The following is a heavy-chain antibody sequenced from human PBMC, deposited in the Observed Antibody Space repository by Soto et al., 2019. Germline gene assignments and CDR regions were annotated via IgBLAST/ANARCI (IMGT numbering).Heavy chain of an antibody. Sequence: PSETLSLTCAVYGGSFSGYYWSWIRQPPGKGLERIGEINHSGSTNYNPSLKSRVTISVDTSKNQFSLKLSSVTAADTAVYYCARELPYCSSTSCYASIGHYMDVWGKGTTVTVSS. D-gene: IGHD2-2*01. J-gene: IGHJ6*03. V-gene: IGHV4-34*01. CDR3: ARELPYCSSTSCYASIGHYMDV. CDR2: INHSGST. CDR1: GGSFSGYY.